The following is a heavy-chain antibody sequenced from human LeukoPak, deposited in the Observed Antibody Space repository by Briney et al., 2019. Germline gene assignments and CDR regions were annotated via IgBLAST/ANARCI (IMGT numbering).Heavy chain of an antibody. CDR3: ARGYCSGGSCYRWFDP. CDR1: GFTLSNFW. D-gene: IGHD2-15*01. V-gene: IGHV3-7*01. J-gene: IGHJ5*02. Sequence: LSGGSLRLSCAVSGFTLSNFWMAWVRQAPGKGLEWVANIKQDGSEKYYADSVKGRFTISRDNAKNSLYLQMNSLRAEDTAVYYCARGYCSGGSCYRWFDPWGQGTLVTVSS. CDR2: IKQDGSEK.